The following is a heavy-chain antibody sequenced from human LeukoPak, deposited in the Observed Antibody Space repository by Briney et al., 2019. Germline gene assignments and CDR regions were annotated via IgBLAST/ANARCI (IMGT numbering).Heavy chain of an antibody. CDR2: INHSGST. CDR1: GFTFSSYA. J-gene: IGHJ4*02. CDR3: ARPHHYGSGSYYHY. D-gene: IGHD3-10*01. V-gene: IGHV4-34*01. Sequence: RSGGSLRLSCAASGFTFSSYAMSWVRQAPGKGLEWIGEINHSGSTNYNPSLKSRVTISVDTSKNQFSLKLSSVTAADTAVYYCARPHHYGSGSYYHYWGQGTLVTVSS.